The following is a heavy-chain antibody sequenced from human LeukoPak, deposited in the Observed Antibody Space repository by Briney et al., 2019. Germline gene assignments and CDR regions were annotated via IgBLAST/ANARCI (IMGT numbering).Heavy chain of an antibody. CDR2: IRSKANSYAT. CDR1: GFTFSGSA. CDR3: TSGITMVRGVIITEY. J-gene: IGHJ4*02. V-gene: IGHV3-73*01. D-gene: IGHD3-10*01. Sequence: GGSLRLSCAASGFTFSGSAMHWVRQASGKGLEWVGRIRSKANSYATAYAASVKGRFTISRDDSKNTAYLQMNSLKTEDTAVYYCTSGITMVRGVIITEYWGQGTLVTVSS.